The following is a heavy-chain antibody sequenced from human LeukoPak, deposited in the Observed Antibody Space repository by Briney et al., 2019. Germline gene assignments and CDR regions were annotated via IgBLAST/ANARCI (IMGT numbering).Heavy chain of an antibody. J-gene: IGHJ6*03. CDR3: ARDQGGYCSSTSCYPVGYYYYMDV. Sequence: SVKVSCKASGGTFSSYAISWVRQAPGQGLEWMGGIIPIFGTANYAQKFQGRVTITTDESTSTAYMELSSLRSEDTAVYYCARDQGGYCSSTSCYPVGYYYYMDVWGKGTTVTVSS. V-gene: IGHV1-69*05. D-gene: IGHD2-2*01. CDR2: IIPIFGTA. CDR1: GGTFSSYA.